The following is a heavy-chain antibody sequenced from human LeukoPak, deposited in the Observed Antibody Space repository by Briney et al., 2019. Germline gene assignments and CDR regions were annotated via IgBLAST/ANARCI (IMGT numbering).Heavy chain of an antibody. J-gene: IGHJ4*02. CDR1: GLNVRNNR. D-gene: IGHD3-10*01. CDR2: IYSGGTT. Sequence: GRSLRLSCTASGLNVRNNRMTWVRQAPGKGLELVSHIYSGGTTYYTDSVKGRFTISSDHSKNKLHLQMNSLRDGGTAVYYCASLFLSNSLGSGSYPDYWGQGTLVTVSS. V-gene: IGHV3-53*05. CDR3: ASLFLSNSLGSGSYPDY.